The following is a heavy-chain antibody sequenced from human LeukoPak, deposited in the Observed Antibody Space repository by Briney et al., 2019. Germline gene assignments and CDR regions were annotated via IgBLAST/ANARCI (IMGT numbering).Heavy chain of an antibody. CDR1: GFTFSTYD. J-gene: IGHJ4*02. CDR3: VKGGWFDY. V-gene: IGHV3-23*01. Sequence: GGSLRLSCAASGFTFSTYDMNWARQAPGKGLEWVSTISNTGGSTYYGDSVKGRFTISRDNSKNTLYLHMNTLRAEDTAVYYCVKGGWFDYCGQGTLVTVSS. CDR2: ISNTGGST. D-gene: IGHD6-19*01.